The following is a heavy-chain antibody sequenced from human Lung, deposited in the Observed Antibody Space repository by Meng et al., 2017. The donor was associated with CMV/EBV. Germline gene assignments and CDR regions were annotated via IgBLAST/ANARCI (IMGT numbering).Heavy chain of an antibody. V-gene: IGHV1-2*02. CDR2: INPSDDT. CDR1: GYTLTDYY. Sequence: HVQLVQSGAAVKQPGXSVKVACKASGYTLTDYYIHWVRRAPGQWPEWMEWINPSDDTNYAQNFQGRVTMTRDMSINTVYMELSRLTSDDTAVYYCARSSGWSRFDHWGQGTLVTVSS. CDR3: ARSSGWSRFDH. J-gene: IGHJ4*02. D-gene: IGHD6-19*01.